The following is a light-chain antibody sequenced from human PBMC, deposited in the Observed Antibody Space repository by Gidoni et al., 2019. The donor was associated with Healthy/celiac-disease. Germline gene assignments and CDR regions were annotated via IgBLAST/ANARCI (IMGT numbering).Light chain of an antibody. CDR3: QQYYSYLSTWT. V-gene: IGKV1-8*01. CDR2: AAS. Sequence: AIRMTQSPSSLSASTGDRVTITCRASQGISSYLAWYQQKPGKAPKLLIYAASTLQSGVPSRFSGSGSGTDFTLTISCLQSEDFATYYCQQYYSYLSTWTFGQGTKVEIK. J-gene: IGKJ1*01. CDR1: QGISSY.